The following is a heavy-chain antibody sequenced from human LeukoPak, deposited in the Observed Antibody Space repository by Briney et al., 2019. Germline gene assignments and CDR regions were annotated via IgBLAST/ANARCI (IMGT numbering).Heavy chain of an antibody. CDR2: IYYRGST. CDR3: ARGEDDFWSAYWTY. J-gene: IGHJ4*02. Sequence: ASETLSLTCTVSGGSISPYYWNWIRQPPGKGLEWIGYIYYRGSTNYNPSLKSRVTISVDTSKNQFSLKLSSVTAADTAVYYCARGEDDFWSAYWTYWGQGTLVTVSS. V-gene: IGHV4-59*01. CDR1: GGSISPYY. D-gene: IGHD3-3*01.